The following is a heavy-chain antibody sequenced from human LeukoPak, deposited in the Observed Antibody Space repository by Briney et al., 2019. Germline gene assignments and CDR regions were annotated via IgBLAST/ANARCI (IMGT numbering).Heavy chain of an antibody. CDR1: GNSISRGYY. D-gene: IGHD1-1*01. J-gene: IGHJ3*02. Sequence: PSETLSLTCSVSGNSISRGYYCGWIRQPPGKGLEWIGSVSHGGAAHDSMATFYNPSLKSRVTMSVDTSKNQFSLRLTSVTAADTALHFCANRVLRSGTGAFDIWGLGTVVVVSS. CDR3: ANRVLRSGTGAFDI. V-gene: IGHV4-38-2*02. CDR2: VSHGGAAHDSMAT.